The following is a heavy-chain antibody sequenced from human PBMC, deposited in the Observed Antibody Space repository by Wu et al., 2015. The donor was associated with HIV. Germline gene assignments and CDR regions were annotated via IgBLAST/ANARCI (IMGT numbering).Heavy chain of an antibody. CDR3: ARTGYGDYEFYFDY. CDR1: GYTFTDFF. J-gene: IGHJ4*02. D-gene: IGHD4-17*01. Sequence: QVQLVQSGAEVKKPGASVKVSCKASGYTFTDFFIHWVRQAPGQGLEWMGWVSPNTGGTNYAQKFQGRVTMTRDTSISTAYMELSRLRSDDTAVYYCARTGYGDYEFYFDYWGQGTLVTVSS. CDR2: VSPNTGGT. V-gene: IGHV1-2*02.